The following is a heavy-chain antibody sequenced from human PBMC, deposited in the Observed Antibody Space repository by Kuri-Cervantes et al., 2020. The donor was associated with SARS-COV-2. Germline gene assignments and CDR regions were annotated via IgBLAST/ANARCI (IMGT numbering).Heavy chain of an antibody. J-gene: IGHJ5*02. V-gene: IGHV4-38-2*02. CDR1: GYSISSGYY. CDR2: IYYSGST. Sequence: SETLSLTCTVSGYSISSGYYWGWIRQPPGKGLEWIGYIYYSGSTNYNPSLKSRVTISVDTSKNQFSLKLSSVTAADTAVYYCARALSDLSNVLLWFGEKLRFDPWGQGTLVTVS. CDR3: ARALSDLSNVLLWFGEKLRFDP. D-gene: IGHD3-10*01.